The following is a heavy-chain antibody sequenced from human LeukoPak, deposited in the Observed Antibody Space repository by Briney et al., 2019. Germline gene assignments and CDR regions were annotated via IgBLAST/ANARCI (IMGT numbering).Heavy chain of an antibody. CDR2: ISDSDSGT. J-gene: IGHJ6*02. Sequence: GGSLRLSCAASGFTFSSYAMSWVRQAPGKGLEWVSAISDSDSGTYYADSVKGRFTISRDNSKNTLDLQMNSLRAEDTAVYYCAKGYGYSSSWTSNYYFYGLDVWGQGTTVTVSS. CDR3: AKGYGYSSSWTSNYYFYGLDV. V-gene: IGHV3-23*01. CDR1: GFTFSSYA. D-gene: IGHD6-13*01.